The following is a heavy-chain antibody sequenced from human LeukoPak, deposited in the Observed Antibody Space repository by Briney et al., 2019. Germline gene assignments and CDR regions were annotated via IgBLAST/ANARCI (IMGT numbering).Heavy chain of an antibody. V-gene: IGHV4-59*01. Sequence: SETLSLTCTVPDGSITNYDWSWVRQPPGKGLEFIGHVHYSGTANYNPSLRSRVTISIDTSKKHFFLKLKSVTAADTAVYYCARGYGDFRVEGRYFHSWGQGTLVTVSS. D-gene: IGHD4-17*01. J-gene: IGHJ4*02. CDR2: VHYSGTA. CDR3: ARGYGDFRVEGRYFHS. CDR1: DGSITNYD.